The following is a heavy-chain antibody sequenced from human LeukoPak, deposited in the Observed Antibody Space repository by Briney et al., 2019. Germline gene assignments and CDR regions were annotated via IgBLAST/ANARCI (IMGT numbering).Heavy chain of an antibody. D-gene: IGHD1-26*01. CDR1: GFTFTNAW. CDR2: ISGSGAST. CDR3: AKDVGKWESLHFFDY. V-gene: IGHV3-23*01. Sequence: PGGSLRLSCVDSGFTFTNAWMSWVRQAPGKGLEWISGISGSGASTYYADSVKGRFTISRDDSRNTLYLQMNSLRGDGTAVYYCAKDVGKWESLHFFDYWGQGTLVTVSS. J-gene: IGHJ4*02.